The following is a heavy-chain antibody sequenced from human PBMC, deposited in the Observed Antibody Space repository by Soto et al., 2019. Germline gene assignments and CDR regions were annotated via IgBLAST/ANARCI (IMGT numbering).Heavy chain of an antibody. V-gene: IGHV1-69*02. CDR3: ASRDELLYSSSWYYFDY. D-gene: IGHD6-13*01. J-gene: IGHJ4*02. CDR2: IIPILGIA. CDR1: GGTFSSYT. Sequence: GASVKVSCKASGGTFSSYTISWVRQAPGQGLEWMGRIIPILGIANYAQKFQGRVTITADKSTSTAYMELSSLRSEDTAVYYCASRDELLYSSSWYYFDYWGQGTLVTVSS.